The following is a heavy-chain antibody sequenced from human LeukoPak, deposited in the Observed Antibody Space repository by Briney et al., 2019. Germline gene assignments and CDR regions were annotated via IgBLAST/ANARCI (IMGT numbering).Heavy chain of an antibody. D-gene: IGHD1-1*01. CDR3: AKGPHSTGTTHY. J-gene: IGHJ4*02. V-gene: IGHV3-23*01. CDR1: GFTFSSYA. Sequence: PGGSLRLSCAASGFTFSSYAMSWVRQAPGKGLEWVPAISGSGGSTYYADSVKGRFTISRDNSKNTLYLQMNSLRAEDTAVYYCAKGPHSTGTTHYWGQGTLVTVSS. CDR2: ISGSGGST.